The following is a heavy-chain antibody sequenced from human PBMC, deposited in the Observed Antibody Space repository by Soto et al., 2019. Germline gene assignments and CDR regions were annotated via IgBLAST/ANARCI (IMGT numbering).Heavy chain of an antibody. CDR2: ISYDGSNK. CDR1: GFTFSSYG. J-gene: IGHJ4*02. CDR3: AKGTYYYDSSGYGSGY. V-gene: IGHV3-30*18. Sequence: GGSLRLSCAASGFTFSSYGMHWVRQAPGKGLEWVAVISYDGSNKYYADSVKGRFTISRDNSKNTLYLQMNSLRAEDTAVYYCAKGTYYYDSSGYGSGYWGQGTLVTVSS. D-gene: IGHD3-22*01.